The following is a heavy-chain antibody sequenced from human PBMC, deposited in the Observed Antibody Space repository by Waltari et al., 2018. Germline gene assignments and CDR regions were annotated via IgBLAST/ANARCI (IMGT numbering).Heavy chain of an antibody. V-gene: IGHV3-53*02. CDR1: GFTVSSNY. J-gene: IGHJ3*02. CDR2: IYSGGST. D-gene: IGHD3-22*01. CDR3: ARDDRAAGHDAFDI. Sequence: EVQLVETGGGLIQPGGSLRLSCAASGFTVSSNYLSWARQAPGEGLEWVSVIYSGGSTYDADSVKGRFTISRDNAKNTLYLQMNSLRAEDTAVYYCARDDRAAGHDAFDIWGQGTMVTVSS.